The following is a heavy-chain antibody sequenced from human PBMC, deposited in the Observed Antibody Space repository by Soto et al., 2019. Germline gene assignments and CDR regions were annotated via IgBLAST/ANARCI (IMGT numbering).Heavy chain of an antibody. Sequence: QVQLVQSGAEVKKPGASVKVSCKASGYTFTSYGISWVRQAPGQGLEWMGWISAYNGNTNYAQKLQRRVTMTTDTSTSTGYMELRSLRSDDTAVYYCAREKDTAMVEDYYYGMDVWGQGTTVTVSS. CDR2: ISAYNGNT. V-gene: IGHV1-18*01. CDR3: AREKDTAMVEDYYYGMDV. CDR1: GYTFTSYG. D-gene: IGHD5-18*01. J-gene: IGHJ6*02.